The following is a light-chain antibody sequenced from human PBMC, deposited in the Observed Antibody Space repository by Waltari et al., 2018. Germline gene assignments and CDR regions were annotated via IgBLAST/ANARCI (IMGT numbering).Light chain of an antibody. CDR3: QQYSGSPWT. CDR2: KTS. V-gene: IGKV1-5*03. Sequence: DIQMTQSPSTLSASVGDRVTITCRASHSISIWLAWYQQKPGKAPNLLIYKTSSVQSGVPSRFSGSESGTEFTLTISSLQPDDFATYFCQQYSGSPWTFGQGTKVEI. J-gene: IGKJ1*01. CDR1: HSISIW.